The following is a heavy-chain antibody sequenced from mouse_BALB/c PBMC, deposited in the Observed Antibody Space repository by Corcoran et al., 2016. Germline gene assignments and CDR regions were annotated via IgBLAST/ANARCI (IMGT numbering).Heavy chain of an antibody. Sequence: LVKTGASVKISCKASGYSFTGYYMHWVKQSHGKSLEWIGYISCYNGATSYNQKFKGKATFTVDTSSSTAYMQFNSLTSEASAVYYCARDYGSSRFAYWGQGTLVTVSA. V-gene: IGHV1S34*01. D-gene: IGHD1-1*01. J-gene: IGHJ3*01. CDR3: ARDYGSSRFAY. CDR1: GYSFTGYY. CDR2: ISCYNGAT.